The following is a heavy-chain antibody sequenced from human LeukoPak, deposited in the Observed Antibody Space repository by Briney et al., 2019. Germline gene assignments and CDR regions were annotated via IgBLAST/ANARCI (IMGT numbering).Heavy chain of an antibody. J-gene: IGHJ6*02. Sequence: PSETLSLTCTVSGGSISSGDYYWSWIRQPPGKGLEWIGYIYYSGSTYYNPSLKSRVTMSVDTSKNQFSLKLSSVTAADTAVYYCARDRSNYYGMDVWGQGTTVTVSS. CDR2: IYYSGST. CDR1: GGSISSGDYY. V-gene: IGHV4-30-4*01. CDR3: ARDRSNYYGMDV.